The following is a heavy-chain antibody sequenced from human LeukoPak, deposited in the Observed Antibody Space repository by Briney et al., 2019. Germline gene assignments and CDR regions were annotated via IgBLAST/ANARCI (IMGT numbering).Heavy chain of an antibody. Sequence: ASVKVSCKASGYTFTSYYMHWVRQAPGQGLEWMGIINPSGGSTSYAQKFQGRVTMTRDVSTSTVYMELSSLRSEDTAVYYCARASVGVATIPIFDYWGQGTLVTVSS. J-gene: IGHJ4*02. V-gene: IGHV1-46*01. D-gene: IGHD5-12*01. CDR2: INPSGGST. CDR1: GYTFTSYY. CDR3: ARASVGVATIPIFDY.